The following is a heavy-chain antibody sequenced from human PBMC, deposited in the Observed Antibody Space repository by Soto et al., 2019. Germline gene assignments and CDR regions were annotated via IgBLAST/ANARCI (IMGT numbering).Heavy chain of an antibody. CDR3: ARPKSSGSFTPFDD. CDR1: GYNFPDYW. CDR2: IYPGNSET. V-gene: IGHV5-51*01. D-gene: IGHD6-19*01. J-gene: IGHJ4*02. Sequence: PGESLKISCKGSGYNFPDYWIAWVRQMPGKDLEWMGFIYPGNSETRYSPSFQGQVTISADKSLSTAHLQWGSLKASDTAMYYCARPKSSGSFTPFDDWGQGTLVTVS.